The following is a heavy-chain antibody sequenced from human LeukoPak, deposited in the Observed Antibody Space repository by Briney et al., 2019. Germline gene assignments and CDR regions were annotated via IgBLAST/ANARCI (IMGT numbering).Heavy chain of an antibody. J-gene: IGHJ3*01. CDR1: GYSFTSYC. Sequence: LGESLKISCKVSGYSFTSYCIGWVRQMPGKGLEWMGIIYPGDSGPTYSPSFQGQVTISVDKSINTAYLQWSSLQASDTAMYYCGMSGDRVPLQDDVFDVWGQGAMVTVST. CDR3: GMSGDRVPLQDDVFDV. V-gene: IGHV5-51*01. CDR2: IYPGDSGP. D-gene: IGHD1-26*01.